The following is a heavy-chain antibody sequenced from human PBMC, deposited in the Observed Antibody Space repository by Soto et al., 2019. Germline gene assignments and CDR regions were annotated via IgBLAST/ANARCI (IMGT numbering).Heavy chain of an antibody. D-gene: IGHD3-22*01. CDR3: ASTPDYYDSSGYRDY. Sequence: PGGSLKISCKGSGYSFTSYWISWVRQMPGKGLGWMGRIDPSDSYTNYSPSFQGHGTISADKSISTAYLQWSSLKASDTAMYYCASTPDYYDSSGYRDYWGQGTLVTVSS. J-gene: IGHJ4*02. CDR2: IDPSDSYT. CDR1: GYSFTSYW. V-gene: IGHV5-10-1*01.